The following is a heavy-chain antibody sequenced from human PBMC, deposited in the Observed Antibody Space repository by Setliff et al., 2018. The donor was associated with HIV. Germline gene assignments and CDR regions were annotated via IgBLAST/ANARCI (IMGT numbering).Heavy chain of an antibody. CDR1: GGSLTNYY. CDR3: ARAPSCADNWCYMYYYYYYGMDV. J-gene: IGHJ6*02. CDR2: IVDSGST. V-gene: IGHV4-34*12. Sequence: WETLSLTCTLYGGSLTNYYWTWIRQSPEKGLEWISEIVDSGSTNYSPSLKSRVTISLDTSKKQFSLRLNSVTAADTGVYYCARAPSCADNWCYMYYYYYYGMDVWGLGTTVTVSS. D-gene: IGHD2-8*01.